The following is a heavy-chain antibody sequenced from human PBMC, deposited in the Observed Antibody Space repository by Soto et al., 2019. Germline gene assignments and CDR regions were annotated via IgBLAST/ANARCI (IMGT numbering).Heavy chain of an antibody. J-gene: IGHJ1*01. D-gene: IGHD6-6*01. Sequence: ASVKVSCKASGYTFTSYDINWVRQATGQGLEWMGGMNPNSGNTGYAQKFQGRVTMTGNNSTSTAYMELSSLRSEDTAVYYCARDLGIAAPNEYFQHWGQGTLVTVSS. V-gene: IGHV1-8*01. CDR2: MNPNSGNT. CDR3: ARDLGIAAPNEYFQH. CDR1: GYTFTSYD.